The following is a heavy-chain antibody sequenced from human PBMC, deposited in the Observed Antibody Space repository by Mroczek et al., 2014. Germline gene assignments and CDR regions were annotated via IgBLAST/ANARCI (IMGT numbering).Heavy chain of an antibody. CDR2: IYTSGST. CDR3: ARDECTNGVCDLGNWFDP. CDR1: GGSISSYY. J-gene: IGHJ5*02. V-gene: IGHV4-4*07. Sequence: QVQLQQWGPGLVKPSETLSLTCTVSGGSISSYYWSWIRQPAGKGLEWIGRIYTSGSTNYNPSLKSRVTMSVDTSKNQFSLKLSSVTAADTAVYYCARDECTNGVCDLGNWFDPWGQGTLVTVSS. D-gene: IGHD2-8*01.